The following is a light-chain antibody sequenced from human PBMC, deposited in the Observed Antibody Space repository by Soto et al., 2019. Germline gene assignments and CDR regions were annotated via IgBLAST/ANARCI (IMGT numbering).Light chain of an antibody. CDR2: DVS. CDR3: SSYTISSTPLYVV. J-gene: IGLJ2*01. V-gene: IGLV2-14*01. Sequence: QSALTKPASVSGSPGQSITISCTGTSSDVVGYNYVSWYQQHPGKAPKLMIYDVSNRPSGVSNRISGSKSGNTAYLTISGLQAEDEADYYCSSYTISSTPLYVVFGGGTKLTVL. CDR1: SSDVVGYNY.